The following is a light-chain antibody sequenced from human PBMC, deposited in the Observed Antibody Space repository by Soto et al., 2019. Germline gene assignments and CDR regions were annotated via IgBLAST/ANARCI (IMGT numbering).Light chain of an antibody. CDR2: EVS. CDR3: TSYTISSNFV. J-gene: IGLJ1*01. Sequence: QSVVTQPDSVSGSPGQSITISCTGSSGDVGAFNYVSWYQQFPGKAPKLMLYEVSNRPSGVSNRFSGSKSGNTASLTISGLLAEDEADYYCTSYTISSNFVFGTGTKVTVL. V-gene: IGLV2-14*01. CDR1: SGDVGAFNY.